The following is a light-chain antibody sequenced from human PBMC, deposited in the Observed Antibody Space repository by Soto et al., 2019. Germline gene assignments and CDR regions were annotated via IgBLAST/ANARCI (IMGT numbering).Light chain of an antibody. Sequence: EIVLTQSPGTLSLSPGERATLSCRASQSVSSSYLAWYQQKPGQAPRLLIYGASSRATGITDRFSGSGSGTDFTLTISRLEPEDFAVYYCQQYGSSPRITCGQGTRLEIK. CDR2: GAS. J-gene: IGKJ5*01. V-gene: IGKV3-20*01. CDR3: QQYGSSPRIT. CDR1: QSVSSSY.